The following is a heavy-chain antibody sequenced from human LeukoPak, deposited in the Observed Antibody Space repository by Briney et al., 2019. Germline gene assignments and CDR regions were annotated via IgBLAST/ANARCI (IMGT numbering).Heavy chain of an antibody. V-gene: IGHV3-21*04. D-gene: IGHD2-15*01. J-gene: IGHJ6*03. CDR3: ARVLRYCSGGNCYSGGLGYMDV. CDR1: GFTFSSYT. Sequence: GGSLRLSCAASGFTFSSYTMNWVRQAPGKGLEWVSSISSSSSYIYYVDSVKGRFTISRDNAKNSLFLQMNSLRAEDTAVYYCARVLRYCSGGNCYSGGLGYMDVWGKGTTVTISS. CDR2: ISSSSSYI.